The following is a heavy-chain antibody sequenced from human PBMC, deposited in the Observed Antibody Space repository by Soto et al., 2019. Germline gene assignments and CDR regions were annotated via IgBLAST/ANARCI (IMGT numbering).Heavy chain of an antibody. V-gene: IGHV3-23*01. CDR3: ARLRDSSYLDS. CDR2: ITGSGGRT. Sequence: EVQLLESGGGLVQPGGSLRLPCAASGFTFSNYAMTWVRQAPGKGLEWVSSITGSGGRTYYADSVKGRFTISRDNSKNTLFLQMNSLRAEDTAVFYCARLRDSSYLDSWGQGTLVTVSS. CDR1: GFTFSNYA. J-gene: IGHJ4*02. D-gene: IGHD3-22*01.